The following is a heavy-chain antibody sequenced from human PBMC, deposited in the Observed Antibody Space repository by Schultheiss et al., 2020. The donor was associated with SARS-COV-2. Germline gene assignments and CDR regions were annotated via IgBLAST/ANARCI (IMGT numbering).Heavy chain of an antibody. CDR2: IWYDGSNK. Sequence: GGSLRLSCAASGFTFSSYGMHWVRQAPGKGLEWVAVIWYDGSNKYYADSVKGRFTISRDNSKNTLYLQMNSLRAEDTAVYYCAREGTGRVGASNRLFDYWGQGSQVTVSS. CDR3: AREGTGRVGASNRLFDY. D-gene: IGHD3/OR15-3a*01. V-gene: IGHV3-33*08. J-gene: IGHJ4*02. CDR1: GFTFSSYG.